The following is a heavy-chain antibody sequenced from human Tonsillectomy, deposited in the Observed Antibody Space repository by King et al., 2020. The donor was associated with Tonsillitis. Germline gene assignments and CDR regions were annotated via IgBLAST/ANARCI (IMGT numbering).Heavy chain of an antibody. CDR1: GFTFSDAW. D-gene: IGHD3-10*01. J-gene: IGHJ4*02. V-gene: IGHV3-15*01. CDR3: TTDRYYDFDY. Sequence: VQLVESGGGLVKPGGSLRLSCAASGFTFSDAWMSWVRQAPGRGLEWGGRIKTKTDGGTTEFAAPVKGRFTISRDDSKKTLYLQMNSLKTEDTAVYYCTTDRYYDFDYWGQGTLVTVSS. CDR2: IKTKTDGGTT.